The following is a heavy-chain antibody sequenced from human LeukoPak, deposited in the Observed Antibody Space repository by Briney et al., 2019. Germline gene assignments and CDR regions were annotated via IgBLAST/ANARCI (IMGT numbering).Heavy chain of an antibody. V-gene: IGHV4-34*01. J-gene: IGHJ4*02. Sequence: SETLSLTCAVYGGSFSGYYWSWIRQPPGKGLEWIGEINHSGSTNYNPSLKSRVTISVDTSKNQFSLKLSSVTAADTAVYYCARVADSSGYYLDYWGQGTLVTVSS. CDR3: ARVADSSGYYLDY. D-gene: IGHD3-22*01. CDR2: INHSGST. CDR1: GGSFSGYY.